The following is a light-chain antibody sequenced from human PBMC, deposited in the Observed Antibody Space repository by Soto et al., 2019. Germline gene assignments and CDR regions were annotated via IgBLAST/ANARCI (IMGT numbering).Light chain of an antibody. CDR1: SSDVGGYNY. Sequence: QSALTQPASVSGSPGQSITISCTGTSSDVGGYNYVSWYQQHPGKAPKLMIYDVSNRPSGVYNRFSCSKSGNTASLTISGLQAEDEADYYCSSHTNSRFVFGGGTKLTVL. CDR2: DVS. CDR3: SSHTNSRFV. J-gene: IGLJ2*01. V-gene: IGLV2-14*03.